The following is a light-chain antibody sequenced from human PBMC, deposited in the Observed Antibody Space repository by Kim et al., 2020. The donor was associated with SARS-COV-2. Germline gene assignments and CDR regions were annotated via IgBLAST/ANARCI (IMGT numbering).Light chain of an antibody. CDR2: RNN. CDR3: AAWDDSLSGQV. J-gene: IGLJ1*01. V-gene: IGLV1-47*01. CDR1: SSNIGSNY. Sequence: ELTQPPSASGTPGQRVTISCSGSSSNIGSNYVYWYQQLPGTAPKLLIYRNNQRPSGVPDRFSGSKSGTSASLAISGLRSEDEADYYCAAWDDSLSGQVFGTGTKVTVL.